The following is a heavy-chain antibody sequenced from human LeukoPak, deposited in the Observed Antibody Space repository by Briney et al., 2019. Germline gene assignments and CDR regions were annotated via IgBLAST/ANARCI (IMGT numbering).Heavy chain of an antibody. J-gene: IGHJ5*02. CDR2: INPRGGST. CDR1: GYTFTSYY. D-gene: IGHD4-17*01. V-gene: IGHV1-46*01. Sequence: GASVKVSCKASGYTFTSYYMHWMRQAPGQGPEWMGIINPRGGSTDYAQKFQGRVTMTTDTSTSTAYMELRSLRSDDTAVYYCARQIRWDYGWFDPWGQGTLVTVSS. CDR3: ARQIRWDYGWFDP.